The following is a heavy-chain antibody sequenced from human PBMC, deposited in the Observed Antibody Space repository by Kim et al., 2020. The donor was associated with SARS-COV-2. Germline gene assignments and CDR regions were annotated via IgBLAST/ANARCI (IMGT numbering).Heavy chain of an antibody. J-gene: IGHJ6*02. CDR2: INAGNGNT. CDR3: ASGGYCSSTSCYYYYGMDV. Sequence: ASVKVSCKASGYTFTSYAMHWVRQAPGQRLEWMGWINAGNGNTKYSEKFQGRVTITRDTSASTAYMELSSLRSEDTAVYYCASGGYCSSTSCYYYYGMDVWGQGTTVTVSS. D-gene: IGHD2-2*01. CDR1: GYTFTSYA. V-gene: IGHV1-3*01.